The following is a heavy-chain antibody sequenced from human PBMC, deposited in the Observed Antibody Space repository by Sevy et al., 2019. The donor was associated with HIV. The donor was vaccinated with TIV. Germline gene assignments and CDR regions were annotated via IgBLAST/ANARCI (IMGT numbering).Heavy chain of an antibody. CDR3: ASPIIVVVPAAMGHYGMDV. J-gene: IGHJ6*02. V-gene: IGHV4-39*01. CDR2: IYYSGST. D-gene: IGHD2-2*01. Sequence: SETLSLTCTVSGGSISSSSYYWGWIRQPPGKGLEWIGSIYYSGSTYYNPSLKSRVTISVDTSKNQFSLKLSSLTAADTAVYYCASPIIVVVPAAMGHYGMDVWGQGTTVTVSS. CDR1: GGSISSSSYY.